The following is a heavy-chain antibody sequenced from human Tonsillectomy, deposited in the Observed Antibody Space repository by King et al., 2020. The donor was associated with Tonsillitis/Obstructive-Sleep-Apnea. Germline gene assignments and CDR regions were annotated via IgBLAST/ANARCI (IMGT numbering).Heavy chain of an antibody. J-gene: IGHJ3*01. CDR2: IYSGGST. CDR3: ATLKTGYCSGGSCLGRAFDV. Sequence: QLVQSGGGLIQPGGSLRLSCAASGVTVTNNYMSWVRQAPGKGLECVSVIYSGGSTYYADSVKGRFTISRDNSKNTLDLQMNSLRAEDTAVYYCATLKTGYCSGGSCLGRAFDVWGQGTMVTVSS. CDR1: GVTVTNNY. D-gene: IGHD2-15*01. V-gene: IGHV3-53*01.